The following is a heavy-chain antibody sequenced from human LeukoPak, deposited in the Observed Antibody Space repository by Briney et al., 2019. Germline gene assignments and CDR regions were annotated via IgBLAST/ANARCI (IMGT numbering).Heavy chain of an antibody. CDR2: IRSKAYGGTT. J-gene: IGHJ4*02. CDR1: GFTFGDHA. Sequence: GRSLRLSCITSGFTFGDHAMTWVRQAPGKGLEWVGFIRSKAYGGTTEYAASVKGRFTISRDDSKSIAYLQMNSLKTEDTAVYYCTRDEYLDYWGQGTLVTVSS. CDR3: TRDEYLDY. V-gene: IGHV3-49*04.